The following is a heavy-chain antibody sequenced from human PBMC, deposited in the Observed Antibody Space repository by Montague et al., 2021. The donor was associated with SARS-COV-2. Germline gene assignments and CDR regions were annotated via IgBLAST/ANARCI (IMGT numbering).Heavy chain of an antibody. CDR2: IYYSGST. CDR1: GGSISSSSYY. J-gene: IGHJ4*02. Sequence: SETLSLTCTVSGGSISSSSYYWVWIRQPPGKGLEWIMSIYYSGSTYYNPSLKSRVTISVDKSKNQFSLKLSSVTAADTSVYYCAKLLWFRGGFDYWGQGTLVTVSS. V-gene: IGHV4-39*07. CDR3: AKLLWFRGGFDY. D-gene: IGHD3-10*01.